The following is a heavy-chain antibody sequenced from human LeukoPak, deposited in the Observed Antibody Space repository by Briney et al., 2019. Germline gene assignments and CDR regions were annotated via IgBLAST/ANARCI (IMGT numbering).Heavy chain of an antibody. J-gene: IGHJ3*02. CDR3: ARAQTLGYCSGGSCWAIRPFDI. V-gene: IGHV3-20*04. D-gene: IGHD2-15*01. CDR1: GFTFGDYA. CDR2: INWNGGST. Sequence: GGSLRLSCTTSGFTFGDYAMSWVRQAPGKGLEWVSGINWNGGSTGYADSVKGRFTISRDNAKNSLYLQMNSLRAEDTALYYCARAQTLGYCSGGSCWAIRPFDIWGQGTMVTVSS.